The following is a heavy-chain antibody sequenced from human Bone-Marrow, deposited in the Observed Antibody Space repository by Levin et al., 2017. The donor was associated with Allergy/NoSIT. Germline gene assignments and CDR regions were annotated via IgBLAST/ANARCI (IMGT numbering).Heavy chain of an antibody. CDR1: GYSFTNFW. V-gene: IGHV5-51*01. CDR2: IYPGDSNT. CDR3: AKPPIGNDAFDV. Sequence: GASVKVSCKASGYSFTNFWIGWVRQMPGRGLEWMGVIYPGDSNTRYSPSFQGQVTISVDKSIRTAYLQWSSLKASDTAMYYCAKPPIGNDAFDVWGQGTMVTVSS. J-gene: IGHJ3*01.